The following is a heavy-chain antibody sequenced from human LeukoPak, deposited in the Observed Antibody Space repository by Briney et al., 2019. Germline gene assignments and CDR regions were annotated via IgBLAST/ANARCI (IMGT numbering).Heavy chain of an antibody. J-gene: IGHJ5*02. CDR1: GFTFSSYT. CDR3: ARVTMYYDILTGYYKPNWFDP. CDR2: ISASSSYI. D-gene: IGHD3-9*01. V-gene: IGHV3-21*01. Sequence: GRSLRLSCAASGFTFSSYTMNWVRQAPGKGLEWVSSISASSSYIYYADSVKGRFTISRDNAKNSLYLQMNSLRAEDTAVYYCARVTMYYDILTGYYKPNWFDPWGQGTLVTVSS.